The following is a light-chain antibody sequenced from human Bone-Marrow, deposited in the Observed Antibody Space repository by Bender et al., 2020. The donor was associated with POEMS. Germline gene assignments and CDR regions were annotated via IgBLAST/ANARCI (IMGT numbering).Light chain of an antibody. Sequence: QSVLTQPPSASGTPGQSVIISCSGTDSNFGGNNVNWYQHLPGTAPRLVVYSNYQRPSGVPARFSGSKSGNTASLTISGLQAEDEADYYCCSFADSLVVFGGGTQLTVL. J-gene: IGLJ2*01. CDR2: SNY. V-gene: IGLV1-44*01. CDR3: CSFADSLVV. CDR1: DSNFGGNN.